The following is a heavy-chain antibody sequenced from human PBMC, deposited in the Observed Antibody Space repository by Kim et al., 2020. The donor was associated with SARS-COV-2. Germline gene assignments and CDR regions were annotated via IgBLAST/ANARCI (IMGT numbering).Heavy chain of an antibody. CDR2: IIPILGIA. CDR3: ARDPVGYANFDY. Sequence: SVKVSCKASGGTFSSYAISWVRQAPGQGLEWMGRIIPILGIANYAQKFQGRVTITADKSTSTAYMELSSLRSEDTAVYYCARDPVGYANFDYWGQGTLVTVSS. J-gene: IGHJ4*02. CDR1: GGTFSSYA. V-gene: IGHV1-69*04. D-gene: IGHD1-1*01.